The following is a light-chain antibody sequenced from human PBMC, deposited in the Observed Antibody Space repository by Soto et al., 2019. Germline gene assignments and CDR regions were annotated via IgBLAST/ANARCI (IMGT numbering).Light chain of an antibody. CDR3: GTWDSSLSDAVV. Sequence: QSDLTQPPSVSAAPGQKVTISCSGTSSNIGRNYVAWYQQLPGTAPKLLIYDNDKRPSGIPDRFSGSKSGTSATLGITGLQTGDEADYYCGTWDSSLSDAVVFGEGTKLT. V-gene: IGLV1-51*01. J-gene: IGLJ2*01. CDR1: SSNIGRNY. CDR2: DND.